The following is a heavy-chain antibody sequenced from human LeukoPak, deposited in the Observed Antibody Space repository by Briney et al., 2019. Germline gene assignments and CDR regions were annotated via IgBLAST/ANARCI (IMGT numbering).Heavy chain of an antibody. CDR1: GFTFSGSA. CDR2: ISGSGGST. CDR3: AKGTMIVVVPSNFDY. Sequence: PGGSLRLSCAASGFTFSGSAMHWVRQAPGKGLEWVSAISGSGGSTYYADSVKGRFTISRDNSKNTLYLQMNSLRAEDTAVYYCAKGTMIVVVPSNFDYWAREPWSPSPQ. D-gene: IGHD3-22*01. V-gene: IGHV3-23*01. J-gene: IGHJ4*02.